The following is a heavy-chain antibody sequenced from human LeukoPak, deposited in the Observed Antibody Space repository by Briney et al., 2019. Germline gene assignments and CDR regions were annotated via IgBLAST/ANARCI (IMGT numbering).Heavy chain of an antibody. Sequence: ASVKVSCKASGYTFTSYDINWVRQAPGQGLEWMGVKFSHDGSTSNTQKFQGRITMTRDTSTSTVYMELSSLRSEDTAVYYCARDSGNFHYDMDVWGQGTTVIVSS. CDR3: ARDSGNFHYDMDV. CDR1: GYTFTSYD. D-gene: IGHD3-10*01. CDR2: KFSHDGST. J-gene: IGHJ6*02. V-gene: IGHV1-46*01.